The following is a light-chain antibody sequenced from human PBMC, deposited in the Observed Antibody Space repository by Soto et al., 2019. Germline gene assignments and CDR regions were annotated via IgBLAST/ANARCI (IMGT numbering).Light chain of an antibody. J-gene: IGLJ1*01. V-gene: IGLV3-21*04. Sequence: SYELTQPPSVSVAPEKTARLTCGGDNIGSKRVHWYRQKPGQAPVLVIYYDSDRPSGIPERFYGSNSGNTATLTINRVEAGDEADYDCQVWDITTDHYVFGTGTKLTVL. CDR1: NIGSKR. CDR2: YDS. CDR3: QVWDITTDHYV.